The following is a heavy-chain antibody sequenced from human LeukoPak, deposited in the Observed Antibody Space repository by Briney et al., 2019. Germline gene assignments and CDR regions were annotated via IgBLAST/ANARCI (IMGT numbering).Heavy chain of an antibody. J-gene: IGHJ5*02. CDR2: ISWNSGSI. V-gene: IGHV3-9*01. CDR1: GFTFEDYA. CDR3: AKAVYGDSGWFDP. Sequence: GGSLRLSCAASGFTFEDYAVHWVRQAPGKGLEWVSYISWNSGSIGYADSVKSRFTISRDNAKNSLYLQMNSLRPEDTALYYCAKAVYGDSGWFDPWGQGTLVTVSS. D-gene: IGHD2-21*02.